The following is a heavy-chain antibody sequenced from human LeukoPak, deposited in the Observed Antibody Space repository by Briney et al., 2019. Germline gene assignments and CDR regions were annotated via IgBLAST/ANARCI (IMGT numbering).Heavy chain of an antibody. CDR1: GGSFSGYY. Sequence: PSETLSLTCAVYGGSFSGYYWGWIRQPPGKGLEWIGEINHGGGTNYNPSLKSRVTISVDTSKNQFSLKLSSVTAADTAVYYCARGVGVTDTTMAPDPGMDVWGQGTTVTVSS. D-gene: IGHD5-18*01. CDR2: INHGGGT. CDR3: ARGVGVTDTTMAPDPGMDV. J-gene: IGHJ6*02. V-gene: IGHV4-34*01.